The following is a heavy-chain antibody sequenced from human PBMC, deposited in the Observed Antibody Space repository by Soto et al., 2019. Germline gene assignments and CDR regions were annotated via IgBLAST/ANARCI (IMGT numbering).Heavy chain of an antibody. J-gene: IGHJ4*02. D-gene: IGHD3-3*01. V-gene: IGHV1-69*14. CDR2: IIPIFGTA. CDR1: GGTFSSYA. CDR3: ARVRVRFLEWLGSEG. Sequence: QVQLVQSGAEVKKPGSSVKVSCKASGGTFSSYAISWVRQAPGQGLEWMGGIIPIFGTANYEQKFQGRVTMTADKSTSKAYMEPSSRRSEDTAVYSGARVRVRFLEWLGSEGWGQGTLVTVSS.